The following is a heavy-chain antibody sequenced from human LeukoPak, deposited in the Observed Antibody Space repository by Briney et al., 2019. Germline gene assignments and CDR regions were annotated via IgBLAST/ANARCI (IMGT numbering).Heavy chain of an antibody. CDR3: ARGGIVVATDY. Sequence: SGTLSLTCAVSGGSISSNNWWSWVRQPPGKGLEWIGEIYHSGGTNYNPSLKSRLTISVDTSKNQFSLKLTSVTAADAAVYYCARGGIVVATDYWGQGTLVTVSS. CDR1: GGSISSNNW. V-gene: IGHV4-4*02. J-gene: IGHJ4*02. D-gene: IGHD6-19*01. CDR2: IYHSGGT.